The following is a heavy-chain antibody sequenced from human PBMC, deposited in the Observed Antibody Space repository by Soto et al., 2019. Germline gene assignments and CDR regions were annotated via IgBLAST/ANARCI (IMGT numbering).Heavy chain of an antibody. J-gene: IGHJ4*02. V-gene: IGHV3-74*01. CDR2: ISGDGITT. CDR3: TRLIDGRSGLFDY. Sequence: GGPLRLSFVASGFTLSGYWMHWVRQGPGKGLVWVSRISGDGITTNYADSVKGRFTISRDNAKNTLYLQMDSLRAEDTAMYYCTRLIDGRSGLFDYWGQGNLVTVSS. CDR1: GFTLSGYW. D-gene: IGHD1-26*01.